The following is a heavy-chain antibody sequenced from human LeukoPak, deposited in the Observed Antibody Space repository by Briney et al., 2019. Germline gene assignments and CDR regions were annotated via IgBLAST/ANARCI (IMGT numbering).Heavy chain of an antibody. D-gene: IGHD1-26*01. CDR3: VRGGTVRNGMDV. CDR2: IYYSGST. Sequence: PSETLSLTRTVSGGSISSYYWSWIRQPPGKGLEWIGYIYYSGSTNYNPSLKSRVTISVDTSRNQFSLKLSSVTAADTAVYYCVRGGTVRNGMDVWGQGTTVTVSS. CDR1: GGSISSYY. J-gene: IGHJ6*02. V-gene: IGHV4-59*01.